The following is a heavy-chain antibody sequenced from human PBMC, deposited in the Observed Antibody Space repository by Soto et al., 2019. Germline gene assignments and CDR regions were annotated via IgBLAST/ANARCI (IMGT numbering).Heavy chain of an antibody. D-gene: IGHD1-26*01. CDR3: ARRWGGVFDI. V-gene: IGHV4-59*08. Sequence: PSETLSLTCTVSGGSISSYYWSWIRQPPGKGLEWIGYIYYSGSTNYSPSLKSRVTLSVDTSKNQFSLKLSSVTAADTAVYYCARRWGGVFDIMGQGTMVTVSS. CDR2: IYYSGST. CDR1: GGSISSYY. J-gene: IGHJ3*02.